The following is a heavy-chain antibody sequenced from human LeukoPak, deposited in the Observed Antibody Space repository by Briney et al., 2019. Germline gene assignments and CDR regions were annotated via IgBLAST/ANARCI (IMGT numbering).Heavy chain of an antibody. CDR1: GGSISTGGYS. CDR3: VRDIYDDNN. CDR2: IYDSGRA. V-gene: IGHV4-30-4*07. Sequence: SETLSLTCAVSGGSISTGGYSWSWIRQPPGKTLEWIGYIYDSGRAYYNPSLKSRVTISMDTSSNHFSLKLRSATAADTAVYYCVRDIYDDNNWGQGTLVTVSS. D-gene: IGHD3-16*01. J-gene: IGHJ4*02.